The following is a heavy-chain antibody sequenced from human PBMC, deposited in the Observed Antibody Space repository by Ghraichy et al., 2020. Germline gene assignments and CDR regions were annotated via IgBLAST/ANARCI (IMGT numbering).Heavy chain of an antibody. J-gene: IGHJ4*02. CDR1: DRSFSGFF. V-gene: IGHV4-34*01. Sequence: SETLSLTCAVDDRSFSGFFWTWIRQPPGKGLEWIGEINHRGTTEYNPSLRRRVIISVDASKRQFPLKLNSVTAADTAMYYCARGYYTKYFDVWGQGTQVTVSS. D-gene: IGHD4-11*01. CDR2: INHRGTT. CDR3: ARGYYTKYFDV.